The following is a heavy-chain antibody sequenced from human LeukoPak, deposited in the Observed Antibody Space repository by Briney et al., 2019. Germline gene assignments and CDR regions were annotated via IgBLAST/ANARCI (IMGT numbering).Heavy chain of an antibody. V-gene: IGHV4-59*01. J-gene: IGHJ5*02. D-gene: IGHD3-22*01. CDR2: IYYSGST. Sequence: SETLSLTCTVSGGSISSYYWSWIRQPPGKGLKWIGYIYYSGSTNYNPSLKSRVTISVDTSKNQFSLKLSSVTAADTAVYYCAREGNTYYYDSKDWFDPWGQGTLVTVSS. CDR3: AREGNTYYYDSKDWFDP. CDR1: GGSISSYY.